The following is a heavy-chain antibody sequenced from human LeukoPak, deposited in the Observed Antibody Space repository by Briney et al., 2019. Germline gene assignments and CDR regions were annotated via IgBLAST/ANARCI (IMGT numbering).Heavy chain of an antibody. CDR1: GGSFSGYY. CDR2: INHSGST. V-gene: IGHV4-34*01. Sequence: SETLSLTCAVYGGSFSGYYWSWIRQPPGKGLEWIGEINHSGSTNYNPSLKSRVTISVDTSKNQFSLKLSSVTAADTAVYYCARGSIITMIVVVYDAFDIWGQGTMVTVSS. CDR3: ARGSIITMIVVVYDAFDI. J-gene: IGHJ3*02. D-gene: IGHD3-22*01.